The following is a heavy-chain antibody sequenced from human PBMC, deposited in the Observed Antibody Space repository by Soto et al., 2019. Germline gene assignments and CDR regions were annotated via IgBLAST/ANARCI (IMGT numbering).Heavy chain of an antibody. CDR2: IGGSGVDT. D-gene: IGHD6-6*01. CDR1: GLTFSSEA. J-gene: IGHJ6*02. CDR3: AKGRLAGRLRYGVDV. V-gene: IGHV3-23*01. Sequence: EVQLLDSGGGLVQPGGSLRLSCAASGLTFSSEAMSWVRQAPGKGLEWVSGIGGSGVDTFYADSVRGRFTISRDNAQNTLYLQLNGPRAEDTAIYYCAKGRLAGRLRYGVDVWGQGTTVTVSS.